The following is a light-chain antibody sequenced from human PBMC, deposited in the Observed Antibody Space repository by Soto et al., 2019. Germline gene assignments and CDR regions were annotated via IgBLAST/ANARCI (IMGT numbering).Light chain of an antibody. Sequence: DIQMTQSPSTLSASVGDGVTITCRASQRISTWLAWFQQKPGKAAKLLIYAASTLQSGVPSRFSGGGSGTDFTLTISSLQPEDFATYYCQQSHSTPITFGQGTRLEIK. V-gene: IGKV1-39*01. J-gene: IGKJ5*01. CDR3: QQSHSTPIT. CDR2: AAS. CDR1: QRISTW.